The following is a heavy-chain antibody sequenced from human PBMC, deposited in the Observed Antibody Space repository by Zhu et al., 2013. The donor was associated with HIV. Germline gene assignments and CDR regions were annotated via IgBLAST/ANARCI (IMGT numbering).Heavy chain of an antibody. CDR3: ASITIPGTYYYDSSGYYRSRGAFDI. J-gene: IGHJ3*02. Sequence: QVHLVQSGSEVKKPGASVKVSCTTSGYRFTSYGITWVRQAPGQGLEWMGGIIPVFVTANYAQKFQGRVTITADESRSTAYMELSSLRSEDTAVYYCASITIPGTYYYDSSGYYRSRGAFDIWGQGTMVTVSS. CDR2: IIPVFVTA. D-gene: IGHD3-22*01. V-gene: IGHV1-69*13. CDR1: GYRFTSYG.